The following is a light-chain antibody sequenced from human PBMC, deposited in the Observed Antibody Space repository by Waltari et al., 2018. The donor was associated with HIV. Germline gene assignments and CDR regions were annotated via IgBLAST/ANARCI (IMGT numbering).Light chain of an antibody. V-gene: IGLV1-44*01. J-gene: IGLJ1*01. CDR2: GSS. CDR1: FSNIRSNT. Sequence: QSVLTQPPSASGAPGQRVPISCSGSFSNIRSNTVNWFQQLPGTSPSLLIYGSSQRPSGVPDRFSGSRSDTSASLDISGLHSEDEGDYYCAVWDDSLSEYVFATGTKVFVL. CDR3: AVWDDSLSEYV.